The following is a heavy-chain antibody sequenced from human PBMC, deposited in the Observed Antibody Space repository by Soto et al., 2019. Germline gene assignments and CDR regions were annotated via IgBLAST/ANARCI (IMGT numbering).Heavy chain of an antibody. CDR2: ISSGGSYR. D-gene: IGHD1-26*01. Sequence: EVQVVESGGGLVQPGGSLRLSCSFTFSMYSMNWVRQAPGKGLEWVASISSGGSYRKYADSVKGRFTISRDNAKNSGSRQMNSLRVDDTAVYFCTRDQGWSYDSLFDPWGQGSLVTVSS. J-gene: IGHJ5*02. CDR1: FTFSMYS. V-gene: IGHV3-21*01. CDR3: TRDQGWSYDSLFDP.